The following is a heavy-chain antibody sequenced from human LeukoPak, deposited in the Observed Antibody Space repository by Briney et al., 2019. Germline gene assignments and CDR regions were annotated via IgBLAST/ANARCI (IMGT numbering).Heavy chain of an antibody. V-gene: IGHV3-23*01. CDR3: AKAPVTTCRGAFCYPFDY. CDR1: GFTFSSYW. Sequence: PGGSLRLSCAASGFTFSSYWMHWVRQAPGKGLVWVSAISDTGNTYHADSVKGCFTISRDSSKNTLFLQMNRLRPEDAAVYYCAKAPVTTCRGAFCYPFDYWGLGTLVTVSS. D-gene: IGHD2-15*01. CDR2: ISDTGNT. J-gene: IGHJ4*02.